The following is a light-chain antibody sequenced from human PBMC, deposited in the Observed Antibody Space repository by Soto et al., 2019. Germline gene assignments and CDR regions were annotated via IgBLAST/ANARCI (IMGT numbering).Light chain of an antibody. CDR3: QQSYSTPPT. CDR2: AAS. Sequence: IQMTQSAASPSASVGDRVTITCLASQSISSYLNWYQQKPGKAPKLLIYAASSLQSGVPSRFSGSGSGTDCTLTISSLQPEDVVTYYCQQSYSTPPTFCQGTKVDIK. V-gene: IGKV1-39*01. J-gene: IGKJ1*01. CDR1: QSISSY.